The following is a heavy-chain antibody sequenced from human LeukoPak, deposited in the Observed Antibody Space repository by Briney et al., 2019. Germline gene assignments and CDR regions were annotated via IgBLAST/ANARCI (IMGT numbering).Heavy chain of an antibody. Sequence: SETLFLTCAVYGGSFSGYYWSWIRQPPGKGLEWIGEINHSGSTNYNPSLKSRVTISVDTSKNQFPLKLSSVTAADTAVYYCASWGYYDSSGYSEYYFDYWGQGTLVTVSS. V-gene: IGHV4-34*01. CDR1: GGSFSGYY. D-gene: IGHD3-22*01. CDR3: ASWGYYDSSGYSEYYFDY. J-gene: IGHJ4*02. CDR2: INHSGST.